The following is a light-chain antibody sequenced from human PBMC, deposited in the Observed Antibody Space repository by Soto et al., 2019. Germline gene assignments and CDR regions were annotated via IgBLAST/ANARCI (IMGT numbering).Light chain of an antibody. CDR3: CSYAGGRTV. Sequence: QSALTQPASVSGSPGQSITISCTGTNSDVGSYNLVSWYQQHPGKAPKLMIYEGSKRPSGVSNRFSGSRSGNTASLTISGLQAEDEAAYYCCSYAGGRTVFGGGTKLTVL. J-gene: IGLJ3*02. V-gene: IGLV2-23*01. CDR1: NSDVGSYNL. CDR2: EGS.